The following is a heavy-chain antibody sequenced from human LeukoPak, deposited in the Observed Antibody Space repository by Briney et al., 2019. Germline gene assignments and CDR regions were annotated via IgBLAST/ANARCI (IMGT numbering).Heavy chain of an antibody. CDR3: AKDRGYGDPYYYYGMDV. J-gene: IGHJ6*02. V-gene: IGHV3-23*01. D-gene: IGHD4-17*01. CDR1: GFTFSGYA. CDR2: FSGSGGGT. Sequence: GGSLRLSCAASGFTFSGYAMNWVRQAPGKGLEWVSGFSGSGGGTYYAASVKGRFTISRDNSKTTLYLQMNSLRAEDTAVYYCAKDRGYGDPYYYYGMDVWGQGTTVTVSS.